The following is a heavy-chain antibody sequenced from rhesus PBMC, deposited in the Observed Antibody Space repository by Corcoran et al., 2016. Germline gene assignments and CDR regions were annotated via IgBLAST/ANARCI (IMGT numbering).Heavy chain of an antibody. CDR1: GGSISDDYY. CDR2: ISGSGGGT. CDR3: ARGSNSPAY. J-gene: IGHJ4*01. D-gene: IGHD4-23*01. V-gene: IGHV4-106*01. Sequence: VQLQESGPGLVKPSETLSLTCAVSGGSISDDYYWTLIRQPPGKGMEWIGYISGSGGGTNYNPSLTNRVTISIDTSKNQFSLKLNAVTAADTAVYYCARGSNSPAYWGQGVLVTVSS.